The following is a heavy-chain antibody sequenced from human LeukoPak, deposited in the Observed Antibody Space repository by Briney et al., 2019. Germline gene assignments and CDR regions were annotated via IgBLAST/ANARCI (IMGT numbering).Heavy chain of an antibody. V-gene: IGHV3-23*01. CDR3: AKDRAGTSGTRRGIDY. D-gene: IGHD3-10*01. CDR2: ISGSGGTT. CDR1: RFTLSSYA. J-gene: IGHJ4*02. Sequence: GGSLRLSCEASRFTLSSYAMSWVRQAPGKGLEWVSAISGSGGTTYYAESVKGRFTISRDSSKNTLYLQMNSLRAEDTAVYYCAKDRAGTSGTRRGIDYWGQGTLVTVSS.